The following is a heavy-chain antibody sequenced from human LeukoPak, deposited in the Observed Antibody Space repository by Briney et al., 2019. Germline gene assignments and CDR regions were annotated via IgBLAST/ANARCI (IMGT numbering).Heavy chain of an antibody. J-gene: IGHJ4*02. V-gene: IGHV1-69*13. Sequence: ASVKVSCKASGGTFSSDTISWVRQARGQSLEWMGGFIPIFATTHFAQKFRDRVTFTADDSTGTAYMELSSLRSDDTAMYYCARHQEAAAASGYFDYWGPGTLVTVSS. CDR1: GGTFSSDT. D-gene: IGHD6-13*01. CDR3: ARHQEAAAASGYFDY. CDR2: FIPIFATT.